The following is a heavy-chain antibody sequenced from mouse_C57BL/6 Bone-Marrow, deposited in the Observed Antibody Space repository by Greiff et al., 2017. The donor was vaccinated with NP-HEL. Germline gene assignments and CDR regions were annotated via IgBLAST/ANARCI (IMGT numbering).Heavy chain of an antibody. CDR1: GFNIKDDY. CDR3: TTFGGTRAWFAY. J-gene: IGHJ3*01. D-gene: IGHD1-1*02. Sequence: VQLQQSGAELVRPGASVKLSCTASGFNIKDDYMHWVKQRPEQGLEWIGWIDPENGDTEYASKFQGKATITADTSSNTAYLQLSSLTSEDTAVYYCTTFGGTRAWFAYWGQGTLVTVSA. CDR2: IDPENGDT. V-gene: IGHV14-4*01.